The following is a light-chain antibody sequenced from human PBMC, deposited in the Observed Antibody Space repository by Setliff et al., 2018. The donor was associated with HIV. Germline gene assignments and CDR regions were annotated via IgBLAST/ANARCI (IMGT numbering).Light chain of an antibody. Sequence: SALTQPASVSGSPGQSITISCTGTSSDVGSYNLVSWYQQHPGKAPKLMIYEVTKRPSGVSNRFSGSRSGNTASLTISGLQAEDEADYYCCSYAGSYTFYVFGTGTKVT. CDR3: CSYAGSYTFYV. CDR1: SSDVGSYNL. V-gene: IGLV2-23*02. CDR2: EVT. J-gene: IGLJ1*01.